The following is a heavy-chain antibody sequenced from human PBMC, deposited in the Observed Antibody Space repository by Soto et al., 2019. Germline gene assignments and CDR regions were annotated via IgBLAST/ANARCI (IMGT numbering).Heavy chain of an antibody. CDR3: ARADIVVVPAAKAFDY. J-gene: IGHJ4*02. CDR2: ISAYNGNT. V-gene: IGHV1-18*01. CDR1: GYTFTSYG. Sequence: QVQLVQSGAEVKKPGASVKVSCKASGYTFTSYGISWVRQAPGQGLEWMGWISAYNGNTNYAQKLQGRVTMTTDTSTSTAYMELRSLRSHDTAVYYCARADIVVVPAAKAFDYWGQGTLVTVSS. D-gene: IGHD2-2*01.